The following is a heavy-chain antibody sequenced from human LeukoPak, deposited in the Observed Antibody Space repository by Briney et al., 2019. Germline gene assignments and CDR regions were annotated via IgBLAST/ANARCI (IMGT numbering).Heavy chain of an antibody. CDR1: GASVSGSAYY. Sequence: ETLSLTCTVSGASVSGSAYYWGWIRQPPGKGLEWIGNIYYSGSTYYNESLESRVTISIDTSKNQFSLKLNSVTAADTAMYYCAKSGGYGLIDYWGQGTLVTVSS. V-gene: IGHV4-39*01. D-gene: IGHD1-26*01. CDR3: AKSGGYGLIDY. CDR2: IYYSGST. J-gene: IGHJ4*02.